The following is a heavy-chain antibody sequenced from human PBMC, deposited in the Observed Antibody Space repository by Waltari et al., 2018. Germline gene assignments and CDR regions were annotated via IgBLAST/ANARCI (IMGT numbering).Heavy chain of an antibody. J-gene: IGHJ4*02. CDR1: NNMFSSFG. Sequence: QIQLVQSGAEVVKPGASVRVSCKYSNNMFSSFGIAWVRQAPGQGLEWVGWISTYNGKTQYAQKFQDRVVMTTDTYTSTASMELRSLTSEDTAVYYCVRGVDGTSWFFDYWGQGTPVTVSS. D-gene: IGHD3-10*01. CDR3: VRGVDGTSWFFDY. V-gene: IGHV1-18*04. CDR2: ISTYNGKT.